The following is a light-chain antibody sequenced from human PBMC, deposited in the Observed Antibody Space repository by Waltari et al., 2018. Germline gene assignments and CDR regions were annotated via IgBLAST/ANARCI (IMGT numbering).Light chain of an antibody. V-gene: IGKV2-29*03. CDR3: MQSTKAPYT. J-gene: IGKJ2*01. CDR1: QSLLHSNGNTY. Sequence: DIVMTQTPLSLPVSPGESASISLRSSQSLLHSNGNTYFHWYLQKPGQSPRLLIYKVTSRETGVPDRFSGSGSGTDFTLTISRVEPEDVGVYYCMQSTKAPYTFGQGTKVEIK. CDR2: KVT.